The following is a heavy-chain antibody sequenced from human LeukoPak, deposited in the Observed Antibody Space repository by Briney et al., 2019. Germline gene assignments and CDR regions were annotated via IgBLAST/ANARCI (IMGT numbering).Heavy chain of an antibody. V-gene: IGHV4-59*11. CDR3: VASVDGIGFFDY. Sequence: SETLSLTCTVSGGSISSHYWSWIRQPPGKGLEWIGYIYYSGSTNYNPSLKSRVTISVDTSKNQFSLKLSSVTAADTAVYYCVASVDGIGFFDYWGQGTLVTVSS. J-gene: IGHJ4*02. CDR1: GGSISSHY. CDR2: IYYSGST. D-gene: IGHD1-14*01.